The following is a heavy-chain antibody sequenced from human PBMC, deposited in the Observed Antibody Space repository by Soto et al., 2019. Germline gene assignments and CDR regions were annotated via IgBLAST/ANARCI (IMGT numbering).Heavy chain of an antibody. Sequence: EVQLLESGGGLVQPGGSLRLSCAASGFTFSSYAMSWVRQSPGKGLEWVSAISGSGGSTYYADSVKGRFTISRDNSKNTLYLQMNSLRAEDTAVYYCAKRGVRPGYYYYGMDVWGQGTTVSVSS. V-gene: IGHV3-23*01. D-gene: IGHD3-3*01. CDR1: GFTFSSYA. CDR2: ISGSGGST. J-gene: IGHJ6*02. CDR3: AKRGVRPGYYYYGMDV.